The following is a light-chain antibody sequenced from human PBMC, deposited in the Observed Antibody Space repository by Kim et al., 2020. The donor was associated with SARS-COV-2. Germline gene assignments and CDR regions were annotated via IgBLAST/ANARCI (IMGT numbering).Light chain of an antibody. V-gene: IGLV3-1*01. J-gene: IGLJ3*02. CDR3: QAWDSSTNWV. Sequence: SYELTQPPSVSVSPGQTASITCSGDKLGDKYACWYQQKPGQSPVLVIYQDSKRPSGIPERFSGSNSRNTATLTISGTQAMDEADYYCQAWDSSTNWVFGGGTQLTVL. CDR1: KLGDKY. CDR2: QDS.